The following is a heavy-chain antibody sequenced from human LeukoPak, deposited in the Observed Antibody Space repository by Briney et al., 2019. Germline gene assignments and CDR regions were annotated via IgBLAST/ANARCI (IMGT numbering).Heavy chain of an antibody. CDR2: ISGDGGTT. CDR3: AKDYY. V-gene: IGHV3-43*02. Sequence: GGCLRLSCAASGFTFDDYPMHWVRQVPGKGLEWVSLISGDGGTTYYADSVKGRFTFSRDNSKNSLFLQMNSLRTEDTALYYCAKDYYWGQGTLVTVSS. CDR1: GFTFDDYP. J-gene: IGHJ4*02.